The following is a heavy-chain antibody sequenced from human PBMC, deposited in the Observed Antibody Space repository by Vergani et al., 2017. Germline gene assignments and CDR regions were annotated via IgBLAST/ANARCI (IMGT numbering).Heavy chain of an antibody. Sequence: QVQLVQSGAAVKKPGASAKVSCTASGYIFKNYYMHWLRLAPGQGFQWMGVVNFVTGAATSPQKFEGRITMTRDTSTATFYMDLSSLKYEDTAIYYCARSIWYCTGLSFRPYYFDLWGQGTLVTVSS. CDR2: VNFVTGAA. CDR1: GYIFKNYY. CDR3: ARSIWYCTGLSFRPYYFDL. D-gene: IGHD2-8*02. J-gene: IGHJ4*02. V-gene: IGHV1-46*02.